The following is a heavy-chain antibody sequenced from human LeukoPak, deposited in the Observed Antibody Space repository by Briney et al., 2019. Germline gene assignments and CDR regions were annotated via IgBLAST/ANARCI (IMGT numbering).Heavy chain of an antibody. V-gene: IGHV4-4*02. CDR3: ARAPDGVVEYFQY. CDR1: GGXFSSNNW. Sequence: SGTLSLTCAVSGGXFSSNNWWSWVRQPPGKGLEWSGEIYHSGSTKYNPSLKSRVAMSIDKSKNQFSLNLRFVTAADTAVYYCARAPDGVVEYFQYWGQGTMVTVSS. CDR2: IYHSGST. J-gene: IGHJ1*01. D-gene: IGHD2-15*01.